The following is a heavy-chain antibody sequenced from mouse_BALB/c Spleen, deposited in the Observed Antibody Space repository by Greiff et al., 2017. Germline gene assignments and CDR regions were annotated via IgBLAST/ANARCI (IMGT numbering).Heavy chain of an antibody. D-gene: IGHD1-2*01. CDR3: ARDALLRPGMDY. CDR2: INSNGGST. CDR1: GFTFSSYG. V-gene: IGHV5-6-3*01. J-gene: IGHJ4*01. Sequence: EVMLVESGGGLVQPGGSLKLSCAASGFTFSSYGMSWVRQTPDKRLELVATINSNGGSTYYPDSVKGRFTISRDNAKNTLYLQMSSLKSEDTAMYYCARDALLRPGMDYWGQGTSVTVSS.